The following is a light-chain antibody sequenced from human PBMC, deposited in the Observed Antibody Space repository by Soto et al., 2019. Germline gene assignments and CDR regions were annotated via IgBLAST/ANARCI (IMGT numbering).Light chain of an antibody. CDR2: GAS. CDR3: QQYNNWPPWT. V-gene: IGKV3-15*01. Sequence: EIVMTQSPATLSVPPGERATLSCRASQSVYSSLAWYQQKHGQAPRLLIYGASTRATGIPARFSGSGSGTEFTLTISRLQSEDFAVYYCQQYNNWPPWTFGQGTKVDIK. J-gene: IGKJ1*01. CDR1: QSVYSS.